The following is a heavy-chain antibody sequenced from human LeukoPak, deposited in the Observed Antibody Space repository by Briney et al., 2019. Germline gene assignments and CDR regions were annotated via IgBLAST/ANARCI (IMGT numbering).Heavy chain of an antibody. CDR1: GFTFDDYG. J-gene: IGHJ5*02. CDR3: ARGIDDGDNWFDP. D-gene: IGHD1-1*01. V-gene: IGHV3-20*04. Sequence: GGSLRLSCAASGFTFDDYGMSWVRQVPGKGLEWVSGINWNGGSTGYVDSVKGRFTISRDNAKNSLYLQMNSLRAEDTALYYCARGIDDGDNWFDPWGQGTQVTVSS. CDR2: INWNGGST.